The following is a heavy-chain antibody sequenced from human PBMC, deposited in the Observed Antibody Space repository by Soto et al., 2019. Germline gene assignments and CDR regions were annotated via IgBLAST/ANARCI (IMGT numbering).Heavy chain of an antibody. CDR2: IIPSFGTA. Sequence: QVQLVQSGAEVKKPGSSVKVSCKASGGTFSSYAISWVRQAPGQGLEWMGGIIPSFGTANYAQKFQGRVTITADESTSTAYMELSSLRSEDTAVYYCARLEGGGYCSSTSCYMSPPSDGMDVWGQGTTVTVSS. V-gene: IGHV1-69*01. CDR3: ARLEGGGYCSSTSCYMSPPSDGMDV. CDR1: GGTFSSYA. J-gene: IGHJ6*02. D-gene: IGHD2-2*02.